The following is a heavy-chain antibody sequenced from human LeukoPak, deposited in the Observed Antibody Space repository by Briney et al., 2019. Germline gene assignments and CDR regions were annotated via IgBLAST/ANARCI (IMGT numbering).Heavy chain of an antibody. CDR2: ISGSGATT. CDR1: GFTFSSYA. CDR3: AKDHYYDSSGYEGRDAFDI. J-gene: IGHJ3*02. D-gene: IGHD3-22*01. V-gene: IGHV3-23*01. Sequence: GVSLRLPCTASGFTFSSYAMSWVRQAPGKGLEWVSVISGSGATTYYADSVKGRFTISRDNSKNTVYLQMNSLRAEDTAVYYCAKDHYYDSSGYEGRDAFDIWGQGTMVTASS.